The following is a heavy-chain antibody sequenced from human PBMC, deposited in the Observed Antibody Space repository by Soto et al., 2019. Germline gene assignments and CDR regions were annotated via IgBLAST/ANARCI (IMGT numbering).Heavy chain of an antibody. V-gene: IGHV3-7*03. D-gene: IGHD4-17*01. CDR3: ARPNDSPDYDWYFDL. CDR1: GFTFTDYW. Sequence: DVQLVESGGGLVQPGGSLRLSCAASGFTFTDYWMSWVRQAPGKGLEWVANIKKDESEEYYVDSVKGRFTISRDNAKSALFLQMNSLRAEDTAVYYCARPNDSPDYDWYFDLWGRGTLVTVSS. J-gene: IGHJ2*01. CDR2: IKKDESEE.